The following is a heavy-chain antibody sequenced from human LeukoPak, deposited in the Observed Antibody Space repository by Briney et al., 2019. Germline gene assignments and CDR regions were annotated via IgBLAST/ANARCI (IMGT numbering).Heavy chain of an antibody. CDR3: AKAFSSAYDYGPTDY. Sequence: PGGSLRLSCAASGFTFSSYAMSWVRQAPGKGLEWVSAISGSGGSTYYADSVKGRFTISRDNSKNTLFLQMDSPRVEDTAVYYCAKAFSSAYDYGPTDYWGQGTLVTVSS. J-gene: IGHJ4*02. CDR1: GFTFSSYA. V-gene: IGHV3-23*01. D-gene: IGHD5-12*01. CDR2: ISGSGGST.